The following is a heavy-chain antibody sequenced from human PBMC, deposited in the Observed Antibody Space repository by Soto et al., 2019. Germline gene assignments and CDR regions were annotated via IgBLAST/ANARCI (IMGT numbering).Heavy chain of an antibody. J-gene: IGHJ4*02. Sequence: SETLSLTCTVSCDSLKSNSYSWTWIRQSPGKGLQWIGSVSYTGSTNYNPSLEGRVTMSIDTSKHRFSLRLSSVTAADTAVYYCARGDHDWGDDYGGYSYLHYFDFWGQGTPVTVSS. CDR3: ARGDHDWGDDYGGYSYLHYFDF. CDR1: CDSLKSNSYS. V-gene: IGHV4-61*01. D-gene: IGHD3-22*01. CDR2: VSYTGST.